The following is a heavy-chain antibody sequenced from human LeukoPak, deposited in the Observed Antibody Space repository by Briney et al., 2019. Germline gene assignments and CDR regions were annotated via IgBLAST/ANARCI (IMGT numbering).Heavy chain of an antibody. CDR2: IHQDGSVT. Sequence: GGSLRLSRAASGFTFTAYAMSWFRQTPGKGLEWVGNIHQDGSVTNYVDAVKGRFTISRDNAKNSLYLQMNSLRAEDTAVYYCAGGRGWNYSAKNYMDVWGKGTTVTVSS. D-gene: IGHD1-7*01. V-gene: IGHV3-7*01. CDR1: GFTFTAYA. CDR3: AGGRGWNYSAKNYMDV. J-gene: IGHJ6*03.